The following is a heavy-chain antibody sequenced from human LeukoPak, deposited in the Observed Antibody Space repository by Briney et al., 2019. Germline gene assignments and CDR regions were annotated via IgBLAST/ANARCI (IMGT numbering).Heavy chain of an antibody. CDR1: GGSISTSNYY. CDR3: ARRGGYEHDY. V-gene: IGHV4-39*01. CDR2: IFYSGST. J-gene: IGHJ4*02. D-gene: IGHD5-12*01. Sequence: PSETLSLTCTVSGGSISTSNYYWGWIRQPPGKGLEWIGNIFYSGSTYYNPSLKSRVTISVDTSKNQFSLKLSSVTAADTAVYYCARRGGYEHDYWGQGTLVTVSS.